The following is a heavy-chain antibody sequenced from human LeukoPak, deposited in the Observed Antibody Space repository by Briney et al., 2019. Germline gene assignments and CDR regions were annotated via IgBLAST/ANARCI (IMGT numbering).Heavy chain of an antibody. V-gene: IGHV3-7*04. CDR2: IKQDGSEK. J-gene: IGHJ4*02. CDR1: GFTFSSYW. Sequence: GGSLRLSCAASGFTFSSYWMSWVRQAPGKGLEWVANIKQDGSEKYYVDSVKGRFTISRDNAKNSLYLQMNSLRAEDTAVYYCARSTYGGYDYFDYWGQGTLVTVSS. CDR3: ARSTYGGYDYFDY. D-gene: IGHD5-12*01.